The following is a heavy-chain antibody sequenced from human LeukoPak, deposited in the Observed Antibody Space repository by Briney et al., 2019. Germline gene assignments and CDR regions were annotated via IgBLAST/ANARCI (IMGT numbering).Heavy chain of an antibody. V-gene: IGHV3-30*04. CDR1: GFTFSRYA. J-gene: IGHJ4*02. CDR2: ISFGGHET. D-gene: IGHD3-10*01. CDR3: ARAGRGLGYYFDY. Sequence: PGGSLRLSCAASGFTFSRYALHWVRQAPGKGLEWEAVISFGGHETYYADSVRGRFTISRDYSKNTLYLQMNNLGADDTAVYYCARAGRGLGYYFDYWGQGALVTVSS.